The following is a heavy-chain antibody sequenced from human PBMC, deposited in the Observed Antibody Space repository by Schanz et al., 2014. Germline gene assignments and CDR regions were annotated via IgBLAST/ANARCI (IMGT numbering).Heavy chain of an antibody. CDR1: GFTFSNFA. Sequence: QVQLVESGGGVVQPGRSLRLSCAASGFTFSNFAIHWVRQAPGKGLEWVSVICYSGSDKYYADSVKGRFTISRDNSKNTLYLQMNSLRADDTAIYYCARDKGRDGYNWAFDVWGQGTLVTVSS. D-gene: IGHD1-20*01. V-gene: IGHV3-30*04. J-gene: IGHJ3*01. CDR3: ARDKGRDGYNWAFDV. CDR2: ICYSGSDK.